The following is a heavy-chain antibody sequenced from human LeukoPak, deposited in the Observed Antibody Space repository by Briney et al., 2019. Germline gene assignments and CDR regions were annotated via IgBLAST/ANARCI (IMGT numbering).Heavy chain of an antibody. D-gene: IGHD6-13*01. CDR2: IRQDGGEK. Sequence: GGSLRLSCAVSGCTFTDYWMNWVRQAPGKGLEWVASIRQDGGEKSYVDSVKGRFTISRDNTKSSLYLQINSLRAEDTAVYCCARDGTAAGLYFDLWGQGTLVTVSS. J-gene: IGHJ4*01. CDR1: GCTFTDYW. CDR3: ARDGTAAGLYFDL. V-gene: IGHV3-7*01.